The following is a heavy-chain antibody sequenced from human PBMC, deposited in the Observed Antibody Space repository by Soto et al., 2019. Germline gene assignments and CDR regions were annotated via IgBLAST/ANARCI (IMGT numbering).Heavy chain of an antibody. Sequence: EVQLVESGGGLVQPGGSLRLSCAASGFTVSSNYMSWVRQAPGKGLEWVSVIYSGGSTYYADSVKGRFTISRDNSKNTLYLQMNSLRAEDTAVYYCAGTDYDFWPEGDYWGQGTLVTVSS. CDR1: GFTVSSNY. CDR3: AGTDYDFWPEGDY. D-gene: IGHD3-3*01. V-gene: IGHV3-66*01. CDR2: IYSGGST. J-gene: IGHJ4*02.